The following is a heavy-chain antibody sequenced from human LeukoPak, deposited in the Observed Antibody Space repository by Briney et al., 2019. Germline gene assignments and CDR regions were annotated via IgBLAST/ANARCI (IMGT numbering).Heavy chain of an antibody. CDR1: GYTFISYG. CDR3: ARVRGRSNWFDP. J-gene: IGHJ5*02. V-gene: IGHV1-18*04. D-gene: IGHD3-16*01. CDR2: ISAYKGNT. Sequence: GASVKVSCKASGYTFISYGISWVRQAPGQGLEWMGWISAYKGNTKYAEKFQGRVTMTTDTSTSTAYMELRSLRSDDTAVYYCARVRGRSNWFDPRGQGTLVTVSS.